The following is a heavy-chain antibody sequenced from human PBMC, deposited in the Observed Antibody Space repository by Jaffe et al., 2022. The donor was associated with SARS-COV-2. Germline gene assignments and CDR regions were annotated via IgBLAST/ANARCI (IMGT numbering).Heavy chain of an antibody. CDR1: GYTFTSYG. CDR2: ISAYNGNT. J-gene: IGHJ4*02. V-gene: IGHV1-18*01. D-gene: IGHD2-15*01. CDR3: ARVDIVVVVAATPQNFDY. Sequence: QVQLVQSGAEVKKPGASVKVSCKASGYTFTSYGISWVRQAPGQGLEWMGWISAYNGNTNYAQKLQGRVTMTTDTSTSTAYMELRSLRSDDTAVYYCARVDIVVVVAATPQNFDYWGQGTLVTVSS.